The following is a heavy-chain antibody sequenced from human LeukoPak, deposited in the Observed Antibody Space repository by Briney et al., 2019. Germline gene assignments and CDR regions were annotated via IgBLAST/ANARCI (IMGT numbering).Heavy chain of an antibody. Sequence: GVSLRLSCAASGFTFSKYWMLWVRQAPGKGLESVSRINTDGTVTTYADSVKGRFTVSRDNADNTMFLQMNSVRDEDTAVYNCATIQWLAPPPDSWGQGTPVTVSS. D-gene: IGHD6-19*01. CDR1: GFTFSKYW. J-gene: IGHJ4*02. V-gene: IGHV3-74*01. CDR3: ATIQWLAPPPDS. CDR2: INTDGTVT.